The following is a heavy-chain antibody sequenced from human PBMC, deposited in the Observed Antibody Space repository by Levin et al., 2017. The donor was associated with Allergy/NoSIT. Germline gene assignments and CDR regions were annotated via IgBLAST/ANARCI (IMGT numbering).Heavy chain of an antibody. CDR3: ARVTHPTLGWGPSDF. Sequence: GGSLRLSCAASGFTFSDYTMNWIRQTPGKGLAWLSSISGRSDKIYYADSVKGRFTISRDNSKNTLFLQMNSLTADDTAVYYCARVTHPTLGWGPSDFWGQGTMVTVSS. CDR1: GFTFSDYT. D-gene: IGHD1-26*01. J-gene: IGHJ3*01. CDR2: ISGRSDKI. V-gene: IGHV3-23*01.